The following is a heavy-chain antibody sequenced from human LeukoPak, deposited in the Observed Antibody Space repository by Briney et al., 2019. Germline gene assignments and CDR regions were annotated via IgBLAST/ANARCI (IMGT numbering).Heavy chain of an antibody. Sequence: SVKVSCKASGGTVSSYAISWVRQAPGQGLEWMGRIIPIFGTANYAQKFQGRVTITTDESTSTAYMELSSLRSEDTAVYYCAKPLTQTIFGAFDSWGQGTLVTVSS. CDR3: AKPLTQTIFGAFDS. CDR1: GGTVSSYA. J-gene: IGHJ4*02. V-gene: IGHV1-69*05. D-gene: IGHD3-3*02. CDR2: IIPIFGTA.